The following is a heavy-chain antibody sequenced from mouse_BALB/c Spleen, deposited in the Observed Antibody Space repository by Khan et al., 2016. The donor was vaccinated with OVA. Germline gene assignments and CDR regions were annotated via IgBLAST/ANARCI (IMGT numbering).Heavy chain of an antibody. V-gene: IGHV9-3-1*01. D-gene: IGHD2-10*01. Sequence: QVRLQQSGPELKKPGETVKISCKASGYTFTKSGMNWVKQAPGKGLKWMGWINTYTGEPTYADDFKGRFAFSLETSASTAYLQINNLKNEDTATYFCARPPYFSYVMDNWGQGTSVTVSS. CDR1: GYTFTKSG. CDR2: INTYTGEP. J-gene: IGHJ4*01. CDR3: ARPPYFSYVMDN.